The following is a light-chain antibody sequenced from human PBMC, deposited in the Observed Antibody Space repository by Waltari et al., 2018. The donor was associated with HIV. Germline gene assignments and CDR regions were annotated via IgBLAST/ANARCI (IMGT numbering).Light chain of an antibody. Sequence: QSVVTQPPSASGTLGQRVPISCSGGTSNIGSNYVYWYQHLPGTSPKLRIYMNDQRPSGVPDRISGSKSGTSASLAISGLRSEDEADYYCASWDDSLGGYWIFGGGTNLTVL. V-gene: IGLV1-47*01. CDR1: TSNIGSNY. CDR3: ASWDDSLGGYWI. J-gene: IGLJ2*01. CDR2: MND.